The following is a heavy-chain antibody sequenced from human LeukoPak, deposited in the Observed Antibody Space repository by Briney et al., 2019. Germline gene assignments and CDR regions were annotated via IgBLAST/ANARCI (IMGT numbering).Heavy chain of an antibody. D-gene: IGHD4-17*01. CDR1: GFTFSSYA. J-gene: IGHJ4*02. CDR2: ISRSGSTT. V-gene: IGHV3-48*01. Sequence: QSGGSLRLSCAGPGFTFSSYAMDWVRRAPGKGLQWLSYISRSGSTTYYEDSVKGRFTISRDSATQSVFLQMNSLRADDTAAYYCARYGDYGDDYWGQGTLVTVSS. CDR3: ARYGDYGDDY.